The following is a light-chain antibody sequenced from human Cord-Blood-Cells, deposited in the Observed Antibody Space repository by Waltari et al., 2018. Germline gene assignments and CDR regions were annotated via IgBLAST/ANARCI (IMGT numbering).Light chain of an antibody. CDR2: EVS. V-gene: IGLV2-8*01. CDR3: SSYAGSNKL. Sequence: QSALTQPPSASGSPGQSVTISYTGTSSDVGGYNYVSWYQQHPGKAPKLMIYEVSKRPSGVPDRFSGSKSGNTASLTVAGLQAEDEADYYCSSYAGSNKLFGGGTKLTVL. J-gene: IGLJ3*02. CDR1: SSDVGGYNY.